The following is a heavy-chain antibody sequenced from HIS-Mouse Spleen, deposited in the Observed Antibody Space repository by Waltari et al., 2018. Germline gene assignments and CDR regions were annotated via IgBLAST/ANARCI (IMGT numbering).Heavy chain of an antibody. CDR1: GFTFSSYG. V-gene: IGHV3-30*18. J-gene: IGHJ3*02. CDR2: ISYDGSNK. CDR3: AKDGGGGSSPDAFDI. D-gene: IGHD2-15*01. Sequence: QVQLVESGGGVVPPGRSLILSWAASGFTFSSYGLHWVRQAPGKGLEWVAVISYDGSNKYYADSVKGRFTISRDNSKNTLYLQMNSLRAEDTAVYYCAKDGGGGSSPDAFDIWGQGTMVTVSS.